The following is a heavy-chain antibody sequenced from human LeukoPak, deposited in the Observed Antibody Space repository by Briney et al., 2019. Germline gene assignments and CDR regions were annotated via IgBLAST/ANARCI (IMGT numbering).Heavy chain of an antibody. V-gene: IGHV4-59*11. J-gene: IGHJ4*02. CDR2: INYSGYT. Sequence: SETLSLTCTVSGGSIGSHHWNWIRQPPGKGLEWIGHINYSGYTNYHPSLNSRVTISVETSKNHFSLNINSVTAADTAIYYCARGGNYLARASFDYWGPGTQVTVSS. CDR1: GGSIGSHH. D-gene: IGHD3-10*01. CDR3: ARGGNYLARASFDY.